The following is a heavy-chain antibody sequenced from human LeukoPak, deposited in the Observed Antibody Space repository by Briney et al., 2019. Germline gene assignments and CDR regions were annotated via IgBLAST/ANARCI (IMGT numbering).Heavy chain of an antibody. D-gene: IGHD1-20*01. CDR1: GGSISSSNYY. CDR2: IYYSGST. V-gene: IGHV4-39*07. CDR3: ATGITGTYWYFDL. J-gene: IGHJ2*01. Sequence: SETLSLTCTVSGGSISSSNYYWGWIRQPPGKGLEWIGSIYYSGSTSYNPSLKSRVTISVDTSKNQFSLKLSSVTAADTAVYYCATGITGTYWYFDLWGRGTLVTVSS.